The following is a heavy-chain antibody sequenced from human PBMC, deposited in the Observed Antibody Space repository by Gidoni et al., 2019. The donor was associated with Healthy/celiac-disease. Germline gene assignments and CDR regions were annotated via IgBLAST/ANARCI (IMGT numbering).Heavy chain of an antibody. J-gene: IGHJ6*03. Sequence: QVQLQQWGAGLLKPSETLSLTCAVYGGSFSGYYWSWIRQPPGKGLEWIGEINHSGSTNYNPSLKSRVTISVDTSKNQFSLKLSSVTAADTAVYYCAILGYCSSTSCYTGFYYMDVWGKGTTVTVSS. D-gene: IGHD2-2*02. CDR3: AILGYCSSTSCYTGFYYMDV. CDR1: GGSFSGYY. V-gene: IGHV4-34*01. CDR2: INHSGST.